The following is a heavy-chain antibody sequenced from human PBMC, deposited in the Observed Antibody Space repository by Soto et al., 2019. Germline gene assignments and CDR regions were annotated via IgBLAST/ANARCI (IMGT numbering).Heavy chain of an antibody. CDR2: ISYDGSNK. V-gene: IGHV3-30*18. Sequence: GGSLRLSCAASGFTFSSYGMHWVRQAPGKGLEWVAVISYDGSNKYYADSVKGRFTISRDNSKNTLYLQMNSLRAEDTAVYYCAKEQAGIAVAVPYYFDYWGQGTLVTVSS. J-gene: IGHJ4*02. CDR3: AKEQAGIAVAVPYYFDY. CDR1: GFTFSSYG. D-gene: IGHD6-19*01.